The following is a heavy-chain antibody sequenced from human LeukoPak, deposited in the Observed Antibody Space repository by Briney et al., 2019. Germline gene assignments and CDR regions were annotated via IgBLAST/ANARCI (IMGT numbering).Heavy chain of an antibody. D-gene: IGHD4-23*01. Sequence: GESLKISCKGSGYSFTSYWIGWVRQMPGKGLEWMAIINPGDSDTRYSPSFQGQVTISADKSISTAYLQWSSLKASDTAMYYCATGHPDYGGNSFSNPDAFDIWGQGTMVTVSS. CDR2: INPGDSDT. CDR3: ATGHPDYGGNSFSNPDAFDI. J-gene: IGHJ3*02. V-gene: IGHV5-51*01. CDR1: GYSFTSYW.